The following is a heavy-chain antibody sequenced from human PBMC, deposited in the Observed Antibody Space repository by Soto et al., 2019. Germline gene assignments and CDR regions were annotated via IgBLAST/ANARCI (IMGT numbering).Heavy chain of an antibody. CDR3: ARVNNGLDV. CDR1: GFTFSDHY. CDR2: SRAKVNSYTT. J-gene: IGHJ6*02. Sequence: GGSLRLSCAVSGFTFSDHYMDWVRQAPGKGLEWVGRSRAKVNSYTTEYAASVRGRFTIPRDESSNLLFLQMKSLKSGDTAVYYCARVNNGLDVWGQGTMVTVSS. V-gene: IGHV3-72*01.